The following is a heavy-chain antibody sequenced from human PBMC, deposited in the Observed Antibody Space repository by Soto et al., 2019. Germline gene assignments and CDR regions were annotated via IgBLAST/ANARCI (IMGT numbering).Heavy chain of an antibody. Sequence: GGSPRLSCAASGFTFSDYYMSWIRQAPGKGLEWVSYISSSGSTIYYADSVKGRFTISRDNAKNSLYLQMNSLRAEDTAVYYCARGPGYGSETPPHFDYWGQGTLVTVSS. CDR3: ARGPGYGSETPPHFDY. CDR1: GFTFSDYY. J-gene: IGHJ4*02. D-gene: IGHD4-17*01. CDR2: ISSSGSTI. V-gene: IGHV3-11*01.